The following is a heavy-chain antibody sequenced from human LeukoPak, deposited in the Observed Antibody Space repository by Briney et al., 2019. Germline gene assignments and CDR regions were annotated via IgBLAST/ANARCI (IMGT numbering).Heavy chain of an antibody. V-gene: IGHV4-4*08. Sequence: SETLSLTCTVSGGSISSYYWSWIRQPPGKGLEWIGYIYTSGSTNYNPSLKSRVTISLDTSKNQFSLKLSSVTAADTAVYYCARTQTPTLFDYWGQGTLVTVSS. CDR1: GGSISSYY. CDR2: IYTSGST. J-gene: IGHJ4*02. CDR3: ARTQTPTLFDY.